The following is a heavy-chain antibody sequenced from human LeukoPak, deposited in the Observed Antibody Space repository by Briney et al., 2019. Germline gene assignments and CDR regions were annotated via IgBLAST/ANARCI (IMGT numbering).Heavy chain of an antibody. CDR3: ARDKGSGGLYYYYYMDV. D-gene: IGHD3-10*01. V-gene: IGHV4-39*07. CDR2: IYYSGST. CDR1: GGSISSSSYY. Sequence: SETLSLTCTVSGGSISSSSYYWGWIRQPPGKGLEWIGSIYYSGSTYYNPSLKSRVTISVDTSKNQFSLKLSSVTAADTAVYYCARDKGSGGLYYYYYMDVWGKGTTVTVSS. J-gene: IGHJ6*03.